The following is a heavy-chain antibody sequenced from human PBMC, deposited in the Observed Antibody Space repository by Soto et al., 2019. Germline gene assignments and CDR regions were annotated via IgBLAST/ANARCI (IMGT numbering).Heavy chain of an antibody. CDR3: ITDGWIDYTRRRTRGLDY. Sequence: GGSLRLSCAASGFALSNAWMKWVRQAPGKGLEWVGRIKSKTDGGATEFAAPVEGRFTISSDDSKNAVYLQMNSLRIEDTAIYYCITDGWIDYTRRRTRGLDYWGQGTQVTVSS. CDR1: GFALSNAW. CDR2: IKSKTDGGAT. V-gene: IGHV3-15*07. J-gene: IGHJ4*02. D-gene: IGHD4-4*01.